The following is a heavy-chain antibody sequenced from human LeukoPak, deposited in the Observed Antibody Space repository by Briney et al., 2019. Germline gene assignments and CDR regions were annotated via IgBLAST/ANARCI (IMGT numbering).Heavy chain of an antibody. Sequence: PSETLSLTCTVSGGSISSYYWSWIRQPPGKGLEWIGYIYYSGSTNYNPSLKSRVTISVDTSKNQVSLKLTSVTAADTAVYYCARHTVSRAGGDFDYWGQGTLVTVSS. CDR3: ARHTVSRAGGDFDY. J-gene: IGHJ4*02. V-gene: IGHV4-59*08. CDR2: IYYSGST. D-gene: IGHD2-8*01. CDR1: GGSISSYY.